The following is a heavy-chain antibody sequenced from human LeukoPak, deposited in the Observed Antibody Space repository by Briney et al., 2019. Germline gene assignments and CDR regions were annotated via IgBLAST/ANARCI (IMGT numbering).Heavy chain of an antibody. Sequence: GGSLRLSCAASGFTFSSYEMNWVRQAPGKGLEWVSSISSSSSYIYYADSVKGRFTISRDNAKNSLYLQMNSLRAEDTALYYCARGASRADYWGQGTLVTVSS. CDR2: ISSSSSYI. CDR1: GFTFSSYE. J-gene: IGHJ4*02. CDR3: ARGASRADY. V-gene: IGHV3-21*01.